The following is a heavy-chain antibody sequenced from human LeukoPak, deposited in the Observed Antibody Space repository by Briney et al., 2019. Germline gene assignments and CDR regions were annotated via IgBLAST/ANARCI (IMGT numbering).Heavy chain of an antibody. CDR3: ARVPPREWELRGGFDY. V-gene: IGHV3-48*04. J-gene: IGHJ4*02. Sequence: GGSLRLSCAGSGFTFSSYSMNWVRHAPGKGLEWVSYIGHTGSITDYADSVKGRFTISRDNAKNSLYLQMNSLRAEDTAVYYCARVPPREWELRGGFDYWGQGTLVTVSS. CDR1: GFTFSSYS. D-gene: IGHD1-26*01. CDR2: IGHTGSIT.